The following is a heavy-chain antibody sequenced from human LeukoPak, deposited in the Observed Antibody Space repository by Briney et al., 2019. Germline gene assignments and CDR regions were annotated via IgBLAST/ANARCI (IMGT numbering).Heavy chain of an antibody. CDR1: GGSISSYY. J-gene: IGHJ5*02. Sequence: PSETLSLTCTVSGGSISSYYWSWIRQPAGKGLECIGRIYTSGSTNYNTSLKSRVTMSVDTSKNQFSLKLSSVTAADTAVYFCARGRGCSSTSCYTSKNWFDPWGQGTLVTVSS. CDR3: ARGRGCSSTSCYTSKNWFDP. D-gene: IGHD2-2*02. CDR2: IYTSGST. V-gene: IGHV4-4*07.